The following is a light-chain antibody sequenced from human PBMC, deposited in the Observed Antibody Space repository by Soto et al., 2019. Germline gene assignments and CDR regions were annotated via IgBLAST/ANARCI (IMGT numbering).Light chain of an antibody. J-gene: IGKJ1*01. Sequence: DIQMTQSPSSVSASVGDRVTITCRASQAISTWLAWYQQKPGKAPKLLIYAASNLQTGVPSRFSGSGSGTDLTLTISSLQAEDFATYYRQQANSFPRTFGQGTKVEIK. CDR1: QAISTW. V-gene: IGKV1D-12*01. CDR3: QQANSFPRT. CDR2: AAS.